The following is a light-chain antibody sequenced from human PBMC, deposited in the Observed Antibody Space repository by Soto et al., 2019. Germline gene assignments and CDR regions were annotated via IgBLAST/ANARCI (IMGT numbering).Light chain of an antibody. CDR2: DAS. CDR1: QDITNY. V-gene: IGKV1-33*01. CDR3: QQYDNLPFG. Sequence: DIQMSQSPSSLSASVGDGVTITCQASQDITNYLNCYQHKPGKPPKLLIYDASNLETGVPSRFRGSGSGTAFTFTISSLQPEDIATYYCQQYDNLPFGFGGGTKVEIK. J-gene: IGKJ4*01.